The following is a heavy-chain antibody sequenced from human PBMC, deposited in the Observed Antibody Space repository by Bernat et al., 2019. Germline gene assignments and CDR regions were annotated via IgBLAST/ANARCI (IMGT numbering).Heavy chain of an antibody. J-gene: IGHJ3*02. V-gene: IGHV3-7*04. Sequence: EVQLVESGGGLVQPGGSLRLSCAASGFTFSSYWMSWVRQAPGKGLEWVANIKQDGSEKYYVDSVQGRFTISRDNAKNSLYLQMNSLRAEDTAVYYCARGDCSGGSCQRDAFDIWGQGTMVTVSS. CDR2: IKQDGSEK. CDR3: ARGDCSGGSCQRDAFDI. D-gene: IGHD2-15*01. CDR1: GFTFSSYW.